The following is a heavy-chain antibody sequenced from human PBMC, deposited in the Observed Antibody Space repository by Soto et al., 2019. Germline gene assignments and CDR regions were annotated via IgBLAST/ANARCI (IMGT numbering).Heavy chain of an antibody. CDR3: XXXXXGLIPAATXXXXXXXX. V-gene: IGHV3-21*01. J-gene: IGHJ3*01. CDR2: ISSYSVYI. D-gene: IGHD2-2*01. Sequence: EVQLVESGGGLVKPGGSLRLSCAASGFTFNNYIMNWVRQAPGKELEWVSSISSYSVYIYYADSVKGRFTISRDTAKNSLXXXXXXXXXEDTAXXXXXXXXXGLIPAATXXXXXXXXWGQ. CDR1: GFTFNNYI.